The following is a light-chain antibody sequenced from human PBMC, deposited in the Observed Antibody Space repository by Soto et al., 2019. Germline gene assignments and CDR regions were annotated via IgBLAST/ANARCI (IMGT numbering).Light chain of an antibody. Sequence: QSALPQPPSASGYPRQSVTISCTGTSSDVGGYNYVSGYQQHPGKVPKLLIYEVTRRPSGVTDPFSGSNSGNTASLTVAVLQSEDEAHYYYSSYAGNNVVIFGGGTKLT. CDR3: SSYAGNNVVI. CDR2: EVT. V-gene: IGLV2-8*01. CDR1: SSDVGGYNY. J-gene: IGLJ2*01.